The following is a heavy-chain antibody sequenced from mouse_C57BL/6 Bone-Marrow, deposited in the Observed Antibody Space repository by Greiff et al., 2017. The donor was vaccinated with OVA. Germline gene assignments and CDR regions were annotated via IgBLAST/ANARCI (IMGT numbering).Heavy chain of an antibody. CDR1: GFTFSSYA. Sequence: EVHLVESGEGLVKPGGSLKLSCAASGFTFSSYAMSWVRQTPEKRLEWVAYISSGGDYIYYADTVKGRFTISRDNARNTLYLQMSSLKSEDTAMYYCTRTPPYYDYDGFAYWGQGTLVTVSA. J-gene: IGHJ3*01. CDR3: TRTPPYYDYDGFAY. V-gene: IGHV5-9-1*02. D-gene: IGHD2-4*01. CDR2: ISSGGDYI.